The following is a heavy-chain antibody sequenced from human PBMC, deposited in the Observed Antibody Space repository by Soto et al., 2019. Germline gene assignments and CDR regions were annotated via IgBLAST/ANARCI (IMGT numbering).Heavy chain of an antibody. CDR3: AKNRGRVTTPWHFDY. V-gene: IGHV3-23*01. CDR2: IHGGGNSA. Sequence: SLRLSCAASGFTFSGYAMSWVRQAPGKGLEWVSVIHGGGNSAYYADSVKGRFTISRDNSKNTLYLQMCSLRGEDTAVYYCAKNRGRVTTPWHFDYWGQGTLVTVSS. J-gene: IGHJ4*02. D-gene: IGHD4-17*01. CDR1: GFTFSGYA.